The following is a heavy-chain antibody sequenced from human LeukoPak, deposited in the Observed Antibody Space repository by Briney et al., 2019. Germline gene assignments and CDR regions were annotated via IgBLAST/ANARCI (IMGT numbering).Heavy chain of an antibody. CDR3: ARIHMITFGGVIVAEDAFDI. CDR2: IDWDDDK. J-gene: IGHJ3*02. CDR1: GFSLSTSGMC. Sequence: SGPALVKPTQTLTLTCTFSGFSLSTSGMCVSWIRRPPGKALEWLALIDWDDDKYYSTSLKTRLTISKDTSKNQVVLTMTDMDPVDTATYYCARIHMITFGGVIVAEDAFDIWGQGTMVTVSS. V-gene: IGHV2-70*01. D-gene: IGHD3-16*02.